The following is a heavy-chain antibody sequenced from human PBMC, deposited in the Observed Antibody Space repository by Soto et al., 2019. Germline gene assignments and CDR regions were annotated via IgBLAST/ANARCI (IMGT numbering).Heavy chain of an antibody. CDR3: TTDDRIVVVVAATLDWFDP. CDR1: GFTFSNAW. D-gene: IGHD2-15*01. V-gene: IGHV3-15*01. J-gene: IGHJ5*02. Sequence: GGSLRLSCAASGFTFSNAWMSWVRQAPGKGLEWVGRIKSKTDGGTTDYAAPVKVRFTISRDDSKNTLYLQMNSLKTEDTAVYYCTTDDRIVVVVAATLDWFDPWGQGTLVTVSS. CDR2: IKSKTDGGTT.